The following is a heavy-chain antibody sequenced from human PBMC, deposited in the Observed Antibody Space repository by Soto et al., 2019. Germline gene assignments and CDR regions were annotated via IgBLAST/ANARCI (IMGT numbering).Heavy chain of an antibody. D-gene: IGHD3-22*01. CDR1: GFTFSSYG. CDR3: AKVPSAYYYDSRPPVY. J-gene: IGHJ4*02. Sequence: GGSLRLSCAASGFTFSSYGMHWVRQAPGKGLEWVAVISYDGSNKYYADSVKGRFTISRDNSKNTLYLQMNSLRAEDTAVYYYAKVPSAYYYDSRPPVYWGQGTLVTVSS. V-gene: IGHV3-30*18. CDR2: ISYDGSNK.